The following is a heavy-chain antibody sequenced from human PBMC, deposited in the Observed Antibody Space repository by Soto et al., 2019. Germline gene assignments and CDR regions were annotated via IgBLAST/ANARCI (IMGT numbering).Heavy chain of an antibody. CDR2: VGRFGNT. J-gene: IGHJ4*02. V-gene: IGHV3-23*01. Sequence: EVALLDSGGHLVQPGGSLRLSCEGPGFSFPDYDMNWVRQTPGKGLEWVAAVGRFGNTYYRDSVRGRFTISRDDSRNTVYLQMNRLRVEDTAVYFCAKEGRLRSPAGYYFDSWAQGSLGTVSS. CDR1: GFSFPDYD. D-gene: IGHD2-15*01. CDR3: AKEGRLRSPAGYYFDS.